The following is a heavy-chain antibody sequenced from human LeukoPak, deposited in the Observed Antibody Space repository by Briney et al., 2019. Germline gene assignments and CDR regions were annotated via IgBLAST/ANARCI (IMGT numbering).Heavy chain of an antibody. CDR3: AKGGYSGYDWRGDY. CDR1: GFTFSSYA. CDR2: ISGSGGST. J-gene: IGHJ4*02. V-gene: IGHV3-23*01. Sequence: GGSLRLSCAASGFTFSSYAMSWVRQAPGKGLEWVSAISGSGGSTYYADSVKGRFTISRDNSKNTLYLQMNSLRAEDTAVYYCAKGGYSGYDWRGDYWGQGTLVTVFS. D-gene: IGHD5-12*01.